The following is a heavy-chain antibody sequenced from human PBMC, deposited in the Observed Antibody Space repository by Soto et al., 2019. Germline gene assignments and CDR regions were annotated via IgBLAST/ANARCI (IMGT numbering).Heavy chain of an antibody. CDR3: ARDLCSGGSCYTPDY. J-gene: IGHJ4*02. CDR1: GFTFSRSD. D-gene: IGHD2-15*01. CDR2: ISYDGSNK. Sequence: QVQLVESGGGVVQPGRSLRLSCAASGFTFSRSDMEWVRQAPGKGQEWVAVISYDGSNKYYVDSVKGRFTVSRDNSKNTLYLQMNSLRAEDTAVYYCARDLCSGGSCYTPDYWGQGTLVSVSS. V-gene: IGHV3-30-3*01.